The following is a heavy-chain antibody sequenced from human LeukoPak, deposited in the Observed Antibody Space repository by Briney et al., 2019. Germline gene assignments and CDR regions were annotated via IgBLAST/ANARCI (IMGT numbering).Heavy chain of an antibody. J-gene: IGHJ4*02. V-gene: IGHV4-4*07. CDR2: IYTSGST. D-gene: IGHD3-10*01. CDR3: ARLTPLITMVRGVINPYFDY. Sequence: SETLSLTCTVSGGSISSYYWSWIRQPAGKGLEWIGRIYTSGSTNYNPSLKSRVTISVDTSKNQFSLKLSSVTAADTAVYYCARLTPLITMVRGVINPYFDYWGQGTLVTVSS. CDR1: GGSISSYY.